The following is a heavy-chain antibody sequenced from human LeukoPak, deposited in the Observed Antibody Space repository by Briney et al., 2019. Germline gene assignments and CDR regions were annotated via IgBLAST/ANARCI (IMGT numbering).Heavy chain of an antibody. CDR3: ARDRRWFDP. V-gene: IGHV3-11*01. CDR1: GFTFSDYY. J-gene: IGHJ5*02. CDR2: ISPSGSPI. Sequence: PGGSLRLSCAASGFTFSDYYMTWIRQAPGKGLEWLSYISPSGSPISYADSVKGRFTISRDNAKNSLFLQMRSLTAEDTAVYYCARDRRWFDPWGQGTLVTVSS.